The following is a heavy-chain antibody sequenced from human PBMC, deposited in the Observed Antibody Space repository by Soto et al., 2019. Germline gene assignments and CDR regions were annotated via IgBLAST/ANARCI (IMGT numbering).Heavy chain of an antibody. J-gene: IGHJ5*02. CDR2: IYYSGST. V-gene: IGHV4-39*01. Sequence: SETLSLTCTVSGGSISSSSYYWGWIRQPPGKGLEWIGSIYYSGSTYYNQSLKSQVNISVDTSKKQLSMKLSSVTAADTAVYYCARQMIEEMATITSDWFDPWGQGTLVTVSS. D-gene: IGHD5-12*01. CDR3: ARQMIEEMATITSDWFDP. CDR1: GGSISSSSYY.